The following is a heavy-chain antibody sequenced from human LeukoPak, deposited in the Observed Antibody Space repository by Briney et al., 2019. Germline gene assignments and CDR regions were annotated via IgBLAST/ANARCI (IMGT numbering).Heavy chain of an antibody. Sequence: GGSLRLSCAASGFTFSGSAMHWVRQASGRGLEWVGRIRSKANNYATAYTASVKGRFTISRDDSKNMAYLQMNSLKTEDTAVYYCTSDLNSSSSNDAFDIWGQGTMVTVSS. D-gene: IGHD6-6*01. CDR2: IRSKANNYAT. CDR1: GFTFSGSA. V-gene: IGHV3-73*01. J-gene: IGHJ3*02. CDR3: TSDLNSSSSNDAFDI.